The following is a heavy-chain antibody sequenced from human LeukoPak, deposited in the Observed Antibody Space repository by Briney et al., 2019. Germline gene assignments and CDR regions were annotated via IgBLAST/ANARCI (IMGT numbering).Heavy chain of an antibody. CDR2: INPNSGGT. CDR1: GYTFTGYY. D-gene: IGHD3-16*01. V-gene: IGHV1-2*02. CDR3: ATWGLHFDI. Sequence: ASVKVSCKASGYTFTGYYMHWVRQAPGQGLGWMGWINPNSGGTNDAQKFQGRVTMTREPSINKAYMELSSLTSDDTAVYFCATWGLHFDIWGQGRMVTVAS. J-gene: IGHJ3*02.